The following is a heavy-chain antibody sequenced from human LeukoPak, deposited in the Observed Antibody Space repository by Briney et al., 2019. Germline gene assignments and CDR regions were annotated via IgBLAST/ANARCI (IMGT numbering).Heavy chain of an antibody. CDR1: GGSISSGVYC. D-gene: IGHD3-16*02. V-gene: IGHV4-31*03. Sequence: ASETLSLTCTVSGGSISSGVYCWSWIRQRPGEGLQWIGYICSSGSAYYNPSLKSRVTISVDTSKNQFSLKLSSVTAADTAVYYCATNYVWGSYPPGAFDYWGQGTLVTVSS. CDR3: ATNYVWGSYPPGAFDY. J-gene: IGHJ4*02. CDR2: ICSSGSA.